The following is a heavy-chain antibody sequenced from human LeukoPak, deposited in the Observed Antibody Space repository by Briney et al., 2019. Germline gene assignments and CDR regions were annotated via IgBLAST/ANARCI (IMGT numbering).Heavy chain of an antibody. CDR3: AKGSRSGEQLLGDFDY. CDR1: GFTFSSYG. Sequence: GGSLRLSCAASGFTFSSYGMHWVRQAPGKGLEWVAFIRYDGSNKYYADSVKGRFTISRDNSKNTLYLQMNSLRAEDTAVYYCAKGSRSGEQLLGDFDYWGQGTLVTVSS. J-gene: IGHJ4*02. D-gene: IGHD6-19*01. V-gene: IGHV3-30*02. CDR2: IRYDGSNK.